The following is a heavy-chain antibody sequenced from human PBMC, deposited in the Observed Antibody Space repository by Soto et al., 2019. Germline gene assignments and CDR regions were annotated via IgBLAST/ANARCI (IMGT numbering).Heavy chain of an antibody. V-gene: IGHV3-53*02. D-gene: IGHD2-8*01. Sequence: EVQLVETGGGLIQPGGSLRLSCAASGFSVGSHYMTWVRQSPGKGLEWVSLIYSNGDTDYADSVKGRFSISRDNFKHTLYLQMNNLRAEDTAVYHCARKSDSSPVPEADGVWGRGTLVTVSS. J-gene: IGHJ4*02. CDR1: GFSVGSHY. CDR2: IYSNGDT. CDR3: ARKSDSSPVPEADGV.